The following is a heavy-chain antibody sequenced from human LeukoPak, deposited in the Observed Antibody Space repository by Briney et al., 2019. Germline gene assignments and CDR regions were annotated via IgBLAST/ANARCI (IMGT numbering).Heavy chain of an antibody. CDR2: ISSSGSTI. D-gene: IGHD6-19*01. CDR3: ARDSSGWHYYFDY. V-gene: IGHV3-48*03. Sequence: GGSLRLSCAASGFTFSSYEMNWVRQAPGKGLEWVSYISSSGSTIYYADSVKGRFTIPRDNAKNSLYLQMNSLRAEDTAVYYCARDSSGWHYYFDYWGQGTLVTVSS. J-gene: IGHJ4*02. CDR1: GFTFSSYE.